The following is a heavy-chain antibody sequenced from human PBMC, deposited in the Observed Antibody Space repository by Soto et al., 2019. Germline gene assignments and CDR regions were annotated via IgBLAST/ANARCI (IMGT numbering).Heavy chain of an antibody. J-gene: IGHJ4*02. D-gene: IGHD6-19*01. V-gene: IGHV3-53*05. CDR2: IYSGSST. CDR1: GFTVSSDY. Sequence: GGSLRLSCAASGFTVSSDYMSWVRQAPGKGLEWVSVIYSGSSTYYADSVKGRFTISRDNSKNTLYLQMNNLRTEDTAVYYCARPYSSGWSLPFDYWGQGTLVTVSS. CDR3: ARPYSSGWSLPFDY.